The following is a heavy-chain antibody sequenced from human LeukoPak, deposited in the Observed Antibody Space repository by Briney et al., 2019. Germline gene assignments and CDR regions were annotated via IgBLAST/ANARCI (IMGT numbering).Heavy chain of an antibody. CDR1: GGTFSSYA. J-gene: IGHJ5*02. CDR2: VIPILGIA. CDR3: ARERREYYYDISGYYYGWFDP. V-gene: IGHV1-69*04. D-gene: IGHD3-22*01. Sequence: SVKVSCKASGGTFSSYAISWVRQAPGQGLEWMGRVIPILGIANYAQKLQGRVTITADKSTSTAYMELSSLRSEDTAVHYCARERREYYYDISGYYYGWFDPWGQGTLVTVSS.